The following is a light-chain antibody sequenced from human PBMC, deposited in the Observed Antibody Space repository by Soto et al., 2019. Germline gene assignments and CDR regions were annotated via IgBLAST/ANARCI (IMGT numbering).Light chain of an antibody. J-gene: IGKJ5*01. CDR1: QSVSSY. CDR2: DIS. Sequence: EIVLTQSPATLSLSPVERATLACRASQSVSSYLAWYQQRPGQSPRLLIYDISDRATGIPARFSGSGSGTDFTLTISSLEPDDFAVYFCQQRRNWPPEVTFGQGTRREIK. CDR3: QQRRNWPPEVT. V-gene: IGKV3-11*01.